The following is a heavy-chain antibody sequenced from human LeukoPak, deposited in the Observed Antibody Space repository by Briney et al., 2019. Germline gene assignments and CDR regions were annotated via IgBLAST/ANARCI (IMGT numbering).Heavy chain of an antibody. CDR1: GGSISSSSYY. Sequence: SETLSLTCTVSGGSISSSSYYWGWIRQPPGKGLEWIGSIYYSRSTYYNPSLKSRVTISVDTSKNQFSLKLSSVTAADTAVYYCARPTSSSGAFDIWGQGTMVTVSS. J-gene: IGHJ3*02. CDR2: IYYSRST. V-gene: IGHV4-39*01. CDR3: ARPTSSSGAFDI. D-gene: IGHD6-6*01.